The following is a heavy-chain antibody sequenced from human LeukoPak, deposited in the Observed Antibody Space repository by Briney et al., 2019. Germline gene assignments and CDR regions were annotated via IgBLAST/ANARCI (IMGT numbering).Heavy chain of an antibody. J-gene: IGHJ4*02. V-gene: IGHV3-74*01. CDR1: GFTFNYSW. CDR2: INNDGTAT. CDR3: ATVSEY. Sequence: GGSLRLSCAAPGFTFNYSWMPWVRQVPGKGLVWVSGINNDGTATYYADSVKGRFTISRDNAKNTVYLQMNGLRAEDTTVYYCATVSEYWGQGTLVTVSS.